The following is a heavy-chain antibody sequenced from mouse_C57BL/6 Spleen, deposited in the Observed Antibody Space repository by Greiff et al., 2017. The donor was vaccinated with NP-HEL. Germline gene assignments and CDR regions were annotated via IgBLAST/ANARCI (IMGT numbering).Heavy chain of an antibody. D-gene: IGHD1-1*01. V-gene: IGHV1-52*01. CDR1: GYTFTSYW. CDR2: IDPSDSET. J-gene: IGHJ4*01. Sequence: QVQLQQPGAELVRPGSSVKLSCKASGYTFTSYWMHWVKQRPIQGLEWIGNIDPSDSETHYNQKFKDKATLTVDKSSSTAYMQLSSLTSEDSAVYYCARHPYGSSPLYGMDYWGQGTSVTVSS. CDR3: ARHPYGSSPLYGMDY.